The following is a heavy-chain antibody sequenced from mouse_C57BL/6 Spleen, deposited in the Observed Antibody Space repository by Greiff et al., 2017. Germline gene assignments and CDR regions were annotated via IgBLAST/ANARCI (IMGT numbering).Heavy chain of an antibody. CDR3: TRGLSFITTVVAPYFAY. V-gene: IGHV5-9-1*02. D-gene: IGHD1-1*01. CDR2: ISSGGDYI. J-gene: IGHJ2*01. CDR1: GFTFSSYA. Sequence: EVKVVESGEGLVKPGGSLKLSCAASGFTFSSYAMSWVRQTPEKRLEWVAYISSGGDYIYYADTVKGRFTISRDNARNTLYLQMSSLKSEDTAMYYCTRGLSFITTVVAPYFAYWGQGTTLTVSS.